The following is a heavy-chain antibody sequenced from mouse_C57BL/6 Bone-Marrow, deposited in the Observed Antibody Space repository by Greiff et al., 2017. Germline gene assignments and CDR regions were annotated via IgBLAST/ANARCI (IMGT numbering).Heavy chain of an antibody. Sequence: QVQLQQPGAELVTPGASVTMSCTASGYTFTSYWVTWVQQRPGHGLEWIGDIYPGSGSTNYNEKFKSKATLTVDTSSSTAYMQLSSLTSEDSAVYYCARSNWVYAMDDWGKGTSVTVSS. J-gene: IGHJ4*01. D-gene: IGHD4-1*01. CDR3: ARSNWVYAMDD. CDR2: IYPGSGST. CDR1: GYTFTSYW. V-gene: IGHV1-55*01.